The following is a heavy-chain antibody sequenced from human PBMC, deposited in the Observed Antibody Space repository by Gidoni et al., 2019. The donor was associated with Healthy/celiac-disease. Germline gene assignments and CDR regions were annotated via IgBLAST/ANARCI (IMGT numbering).Heavy chain of an antibody. D-gene: IGHD3-9*01. J-gene: IGHJ4*02. CDR1: GVTFSSYA. CDR2: ISGSGGST. CDR3: AKDGILTGYPFDY. V-gene: IGHV3-23*01. Sequence: EVQLLESGGGLVQPGGSLRLSCAASGVTFSSYAMSWVRPAPGKGLEWFSAISGSGGSTYYADSVKGRFTISRDNSKNTLYLQMNSLRAEDTAVYYCAKDGILTGYPFDYWGQGTLVTVSS.